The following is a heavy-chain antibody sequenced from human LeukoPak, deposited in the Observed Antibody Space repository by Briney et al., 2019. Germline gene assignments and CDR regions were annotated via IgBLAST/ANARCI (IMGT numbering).Heavy chain of an antibody. CDR1: GFTFSSYG. J-gene: IGHJ4*02. CDR3: AKGPYYYDSSGYYFDY. D-gene: IGHD3-22*01. CDR2: ISYDGSNK. Sequence: GGSLRLSCAASGFTFSSYGMPWVRQAPGKGLEWVAVISYDGSNKYYADSVKGRFTISRDNSKNTLYLQMNSLRAEDTAVYYCAKGPYYYDSSGYYFDYWGQGTLVTVSS. V-gene: IGHV3-30*18.